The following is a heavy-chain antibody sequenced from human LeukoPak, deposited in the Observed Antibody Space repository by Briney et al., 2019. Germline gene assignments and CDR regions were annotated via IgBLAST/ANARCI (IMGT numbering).Heavy chain of an antibody. CDR3: ARGNNWDYVGY. Sequence: SSETLSLTCTVSGVSITTYYWSWIRQPPGKGLEWIGYIYYSGSTNYNPSLKSRVTISVDTSKTQFSLKLSSVTAADTAVYYCARGNNWDYVGYWGQGTLVTVSS. V-gene: IGHV4-59*08. D-gene: IGHD1-20*01. CDR2: IYYSGST. CDR1: GVSITTYY. J-gene: IGHJ4*02.